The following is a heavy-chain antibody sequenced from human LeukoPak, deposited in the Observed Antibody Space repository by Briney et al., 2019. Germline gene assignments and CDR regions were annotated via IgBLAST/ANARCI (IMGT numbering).Heavy chain of an antibody. CDR1: GYTFTSYG. Sequence: GASVKVSCKASGYTFTSYGISWVRQAPGQGLEWMGWISAYNGNTNYAQKLQGRVTMTTDTSTSTAYMELRSLRSDDTAVYYCARDPRYSSGWYGYNWFDPWGQGTLVTVSS. J-gene: IGHJ5*02. V-gene: IGHV1-18*01. CDR2: ISAYNGNT. CDR3: ARDPRYSSGWYGYNWFDP. D-gene: IGHD6-19*01.